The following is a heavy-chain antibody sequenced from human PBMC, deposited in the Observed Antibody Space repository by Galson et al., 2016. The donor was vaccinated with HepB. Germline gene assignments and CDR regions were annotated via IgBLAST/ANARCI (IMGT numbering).Heavy chain of an antibody. CDR1: GGSFSGYS. D-gene: IGHD6-19*01. Sequence: TLSLTCAVYGGSFSGYSWSWIRQTPGKGLEWIGEVVHSGGTNYNPSLKSRVSISVDTSKTQFSLRLSSVTAADTAVYYCARNSSGYYSYWGQGSLVTVPS. CDR2: VVHSGGT. CDR3: ARNSSGYYSY. V-gene: IGHV4-34*12. J-gene: IGHJ4*02.